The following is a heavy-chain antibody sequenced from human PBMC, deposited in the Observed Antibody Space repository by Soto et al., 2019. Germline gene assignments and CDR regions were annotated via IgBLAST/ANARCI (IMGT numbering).Heavy chain of an antibody. CDR2: LTGSGGST. Sequence: DVQLLESGGGLVQPGGSLRLSCAGSGFTFSSYAMSWVRQAPGKGLAGVSSLTGSGGSTYYADSVKGRFTIPRDNSRDTLYLQTTSLRAEDTAVYYCAGGGTSGNYAFDIWGQGTLVTVSS. V-gene: IGHV3-23*01. CDR3: AGGGTSGNYAFDI. J-gene: IGHJ3*02. D-gene: IGHD2-8*01. CDR1: GFTFSSYA.